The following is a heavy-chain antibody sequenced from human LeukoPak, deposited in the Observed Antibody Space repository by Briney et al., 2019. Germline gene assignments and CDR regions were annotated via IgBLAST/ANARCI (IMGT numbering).Heavy chain of an antibody. CDR2: IKRNIDSGAI. J-gene: IGHJ4*02. V-gene: IGHV3-15*01. CDR3: GLGSGRSDFDY. D-gene: IGHD3-10*01. Sequence: GGSLRLSCAVSGFTFSEAWMNWVRQAPGKGLEWVARIKRNIDSGAIDYAASVKGRFTISRDDSKNAVYLQMNSLTTEDTAVYYCGLGSGRSDFDYWGQGTLVTVSS. CDR1: GFTFSEAW.